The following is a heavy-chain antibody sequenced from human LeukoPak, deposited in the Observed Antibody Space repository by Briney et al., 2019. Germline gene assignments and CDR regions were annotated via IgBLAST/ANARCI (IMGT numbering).Heavy chain of an antibody. V-gene: IGHV4-59*01. D-gene: IGHD2-15*01. J-gene: IGHJ4*02. CDR1: GGSISSYY. Sequence: SETLSLTCTVSGGSISSYYWSWIRQPPGKGLEWIGYIYYSGSTNYNPSLKSRVTISVDTSKNQFSLKLSSVTAADTAVYYCARTHRGDQLLRDWGQGTLVTVSS. CDR2: IYYSGST. CDR3: ARTHRGDQLLRD.